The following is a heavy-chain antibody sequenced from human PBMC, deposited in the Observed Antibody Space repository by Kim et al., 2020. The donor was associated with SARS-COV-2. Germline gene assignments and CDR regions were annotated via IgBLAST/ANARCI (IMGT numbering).Heavy chain of an antibody. CDR3: ARERDYYDTSGVGGDY. J-gene: IGHJ4*02. CDR1: GFTFSDYY. Sequence: GGSLRLSCAASGFTFSDYYMSWIRQAPGKGLEWLSYISNSGITTYHADSVKGRFTISRDNAKNSLYLQMNSLTVEDTAVYFCARERDYYDTSGVGGDYWGQGTLVTVSS. D-gene: IGHD3-22*01. CDR2: ISNSGITT. V-gene: IGHV3-11*01.